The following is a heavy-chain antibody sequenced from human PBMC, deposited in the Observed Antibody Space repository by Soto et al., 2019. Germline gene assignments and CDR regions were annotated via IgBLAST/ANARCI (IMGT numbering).Heavy chain of an antibody. D-gene: IGHD3-22*01. J-gene: IGHJ4*02. Sequence: GGSLRLSCAVSGFTFSSYTMKWVRQAPGKGLEWVSSISSSSGYIYYADSVKGRFTISRDNAENSLFLQMNSLRAEDTAVYYCGRGGDYYDSSGWIPYWGQGTLVTVSS. V-gene: IGHV3-21*01. CDR1: GFTFSSYT. CDR2: ISSSSGYI. CDR3: GRGGDYYDSSGWIPY.